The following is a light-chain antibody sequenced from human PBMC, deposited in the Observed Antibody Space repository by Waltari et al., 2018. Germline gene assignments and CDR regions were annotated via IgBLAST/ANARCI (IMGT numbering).Light chain of an antibody. CDR2: GAS. Sequence: EIVMTQSPATLSVSPGEGATLSCRASQSVSRDLAWYQQKPGQAPRLLISGASTRATDIPGRFTGSGSGTYFTLTITSLQSVDVAVYYCQQYNDWPLTFGGGTKVEIK. CDR3: QQYNDWPLT. V-gene: IGKV3-15*01. CDR1: QSVSRD. J-gene: IGKJ4*01.